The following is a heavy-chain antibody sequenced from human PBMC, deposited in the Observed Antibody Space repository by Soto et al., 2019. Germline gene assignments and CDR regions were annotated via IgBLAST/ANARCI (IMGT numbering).Heavy chain of an antibody. CDR1: GGSIRSGNW. D-gene: IGHD3-22*01. CDR2: IYHSGTT. J-gene: IGHJ4*02. V-gene: IGHV4-4*02. CDR3: ARQRGYYVDY. Sequence: TSETLYLTCAVSGGSIRSGNWWCWVRQPPGKGLEWIGEIYHSGTTNYNPSLKSRVTISVDKSKNQFSLKLTPVTAADTAVYYCARQRGYYVDYWGQGTLVTVS.